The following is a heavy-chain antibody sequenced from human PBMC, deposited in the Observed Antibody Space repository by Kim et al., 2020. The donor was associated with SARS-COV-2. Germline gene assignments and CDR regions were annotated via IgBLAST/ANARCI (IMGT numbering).Heavy chain of an antibody. CDR1: GDSITSSNW. CDR2: IYHSGST. D-gene: IGHD6-13*01. J-gene: IGHJ5*02. V-gene: IGHV4-4*02. Sequence: SETLSLTCGVSGDSITSSNWWTWVRQPPGKGLEWIGEIYHSGSTNYNPPLKSRVTISVDKSKNQFSLKLTSVTASDTAMYFCARCPGQSSLFSFDAWGQG. CDR3: ARCPGQSSLFSFDA.